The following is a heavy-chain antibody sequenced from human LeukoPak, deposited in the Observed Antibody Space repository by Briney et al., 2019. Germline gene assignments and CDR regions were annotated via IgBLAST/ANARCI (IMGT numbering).Heavy chain of an antibody. J-gene: IGHJ4*02. CDR2: FDPADGET. CDR1: GYALTELS. V-gene: IGHV1-24*01. Sequence: ASVKLSCKVSGYALTELSMHWVRQAPGTGLEWMGGFDPADGETIYAQKFQGRVSMTEDTSADTAYMELTSLRSEDTAVYYCASGLGGTGSDKTEPFDYWGQGTRVTVSS. D-gene: IGHD2-21*02. CDR3: ASGLGGTGSDKTEPFDY.